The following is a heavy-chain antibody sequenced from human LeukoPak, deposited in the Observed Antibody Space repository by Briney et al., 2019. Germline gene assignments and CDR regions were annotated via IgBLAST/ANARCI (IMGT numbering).Heavy chain of an antibody. V-gene: IGHV3-66*02. D-gene: IGHD4-17*01. CDR2: IYSGGST. Sequence: GGSLRLSXAASGFTVGSNYMSWVRQAPGKGLEWVSVIYSGGSTYYADSVKGRFTISRDNSKNTLYLQMNSLRAEDTAVYYCARSPDYGDYYYYMDVWGKGTTVTVSS. CDR3: ARSPDYGDYYYYMDV. CDR1: GFTVGSNY. J-gene: IGHJ6*03.